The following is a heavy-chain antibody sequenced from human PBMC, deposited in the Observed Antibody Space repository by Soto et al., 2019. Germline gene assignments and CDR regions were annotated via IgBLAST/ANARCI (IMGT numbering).Heavy chain of an antibody. D-gene: IGHD7-27*01. CDR1: GYTFSSYA. CDR3: ARDTGDGTFDF. CDR2: INAGYGNT. V-gene: IGHV1-3*01. J-gene: IGHJ4*02. Sequence: GASVKVSCKASGYTFSSYAMHWVRPAPGQRLEWMGWINAGYGNTKSSQKFQDRVTISRDTSASTAYMELTSLRSEDTAVYYCARDTGDGTFDFWGQGTLVTVSS.